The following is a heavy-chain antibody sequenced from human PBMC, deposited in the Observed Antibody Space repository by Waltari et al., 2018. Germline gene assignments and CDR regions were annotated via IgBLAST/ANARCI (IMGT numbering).Heavy chain of an antibody. D-gene: IGHD3-3*01. J-gene: IGHJ6*03. Sequence: QVQLQESGPGLVKPSQTLSLPCTVSGGSISSGGYYWSWIRQHPGKGLEWIGYIYYSGSTYYNPSLKSRVTISVDTSKNQFSLKLSSVTAADTAVYYCASARITIFGVVLDYYYMDVWGKGTTVTVSS. V-gene: IGHV4-31*03. CDR3: ASARITIFGVVLDYYYMDV. CDR1: GGSISSGGYY. CDR2: IYYSGST.